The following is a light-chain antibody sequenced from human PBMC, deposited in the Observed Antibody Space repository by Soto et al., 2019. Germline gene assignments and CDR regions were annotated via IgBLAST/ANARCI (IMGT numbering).Light chain of an antibody. J-gene: IGKJ4*01. CDR3: QQFDNVPLT. CDR1: RDITDY. Sequence: DTQMTQSPASLSASVGDRVTITCQASRDITDYLNLYQQKPGKAPKLLIYDASNLETGVPSRFSGSGSGTDFTLTITSLQPEDIATYYCQQFDNVPLTFGGGTKVDIK. CDR2: DAS. V-gene: IGKV1-33*01.